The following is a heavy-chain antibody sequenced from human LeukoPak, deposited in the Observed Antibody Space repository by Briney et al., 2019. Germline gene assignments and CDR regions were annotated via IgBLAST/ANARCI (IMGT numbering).Heavy chain of an antibody. V-gene: IGHV1-69*05. CDR2: IIPIFGTA. Sequence: SVKVSCKASGGTFSSYAISWVRQAPGQGLEWMGRIIPIFGTANYAQKLQGRVTMTTDTSTSTAYMELRSLRSDDTAVYYCARVNLAYCGGDCFDAFDIWGQGTMVTVSS. D-gene: IGHD2-21*02. CDR3: ARVNLAYCGGDCFDAFDI. CDR1: GGTFSSYA. J-gene: IGHJ3*02.